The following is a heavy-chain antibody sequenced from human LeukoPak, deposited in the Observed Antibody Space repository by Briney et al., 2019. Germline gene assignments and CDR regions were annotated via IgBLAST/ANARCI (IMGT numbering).Heavy chain of an antibody. CDR2: INYSGST. CDR3: ASGSYRDAFDI. D-gene: IGHD1-26*01. V-gene: IGHV4-34*01. Sequence: SETLSLTCAVYGGSFSGYYWSWIRQPPGKGLEWIGEINYSGSTNYNPSLKSRVTISVDTSKNQFSLKLSSVTAADTAVYYCASGSYRDAFDIWGQGTMVTVSS. CDR1: GGSFSGYY. J-gene: IGHJ3*02.